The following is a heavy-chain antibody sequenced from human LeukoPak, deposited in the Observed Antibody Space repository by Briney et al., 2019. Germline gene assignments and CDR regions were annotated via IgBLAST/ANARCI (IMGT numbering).Heavy chain of an antibody. J-gene: IGHJ4*02. CDR1: GGSISSGSYY. CDR3: ARNGGGQWLVQPIDY. V-gene: IGHV4-61*02. Sequence: SQTLSLTCTVSGGSISSGSYYWSWIRQPAGKGLEWIGRIYTSGSTNYNPSLKSRVTISVDTSKNQFSLKLSSVTAADTAVYYCARNGGGQWLVQPIDYWGQGTLVTVSS. D-gene: IGHD6-19*01. CDR2: IYTSGST.